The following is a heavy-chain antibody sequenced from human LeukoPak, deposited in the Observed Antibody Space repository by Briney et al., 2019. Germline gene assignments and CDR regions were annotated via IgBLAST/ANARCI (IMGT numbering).Heavy chain of an antibody. CDR2: IDHSGST. CDR1: GGSISSDY. J-gene: IGHJ2*01. V-gene: IGHV4-59*08. CDR3: ARLPRRDWYFDL. Sequence: PSETLSLTCTVSGGSISSDYWSWIRQPPGKGLEWIADIDHSGSTHYNPSLKSRVTISLDTSKRQFSLRLTSVTAADTAVYYCARLPRRDWYFDLWGRGALVIVSS.